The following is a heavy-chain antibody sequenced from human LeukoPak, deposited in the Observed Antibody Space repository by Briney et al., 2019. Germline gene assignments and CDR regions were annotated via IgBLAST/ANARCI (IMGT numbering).Heavy chain of an antibody. D-gene: IGHD2-2*01. CDR3: ALAVVPAAFDAFDI. CDR1: GFTFDDYA. V-gene: IGHV3-9*01. J-gene: IGHJ3*02. Sequence: PGRSLRLSCAASGFTFDDYAMHWVRQAPGKGLEWVSGISWNSGSIGYADSVKGRFTISRDNAKNSLYLQMNSLRAEDTALYYCALAVVPAAFDAFDIWGQGTMVTVSS. CDR2: ISWNSGSI.